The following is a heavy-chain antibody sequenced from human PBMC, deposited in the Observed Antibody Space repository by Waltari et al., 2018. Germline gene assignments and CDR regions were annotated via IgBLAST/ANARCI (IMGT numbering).Heavy chain of an antibody. V-gene: IGHV3-74*01. CDR3: VLYSSELLGDC. J-gene: IGHJ4*02. D-gene: IGHD6-25*01. CDR2: INPDGSLT. CDR1: GFPFRRYG. Sequence: EVLLVASGGGLVQPGGSLRLSCAASGFPFRRYGMHGVRQAPGKGLVSVSHINPDGSLTSYPDSVKGRFTISRDNAKNTLFLQMNSLRAEDTAVYYCVLYSSELLGDCWGQGTLVTVSS.